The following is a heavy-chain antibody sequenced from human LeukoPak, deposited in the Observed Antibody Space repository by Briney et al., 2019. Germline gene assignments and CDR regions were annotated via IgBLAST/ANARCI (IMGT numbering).Heavy chain of an antibody. CDR1: GGSISSYY. CDR3: ATQLTYREDFMYYYDSSTNHWFDP. Sequence: SETLSLTCTVSGGSISSYYWSWIRQPPGKGLEWIGYIYYSGSTNYNPSLKSRVTISVYTSKNQFSLKLSSVTAADTAVYYCATQLTYREDFMYYYDSSTNHWFDPWGQGTLVTVSS. CDR2: IYYSGST. V-gene: IGHV4-59*12. J-gene: IGHJ5*02. D-gene: IGHD3-22*01.